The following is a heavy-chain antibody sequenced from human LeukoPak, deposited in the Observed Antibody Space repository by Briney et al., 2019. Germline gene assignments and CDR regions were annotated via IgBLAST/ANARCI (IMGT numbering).Heavy chain of an antibody. V-gene: IGHV4-61*02. CDR3: ARDNMTFDY. CDR1: GGSISSGSYY. Sequence: SQTLSLTXTVSGGSISSGSYYWSWIRQPAGKGLEWIGRIYTSGSTNYNPSLKSRVTISVDTSKNQFSLKLSSVTAADTAVYYCARDNMTFDYWGPGTLVTVSS. CDR2: IYTSGST. D-gene: IGHD2-21*02. J-gene: IGHJ4*02.